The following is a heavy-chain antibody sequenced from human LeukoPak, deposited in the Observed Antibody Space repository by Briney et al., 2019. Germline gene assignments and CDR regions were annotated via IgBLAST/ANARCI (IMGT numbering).Heavy chain of an antibody. CDR2: IKHDGSEQ. Sequence: PGGSLRLSCAASGFIFTSNRMNWVRQAPGKGLEWVANIKHDGSEQIYVDSVKGRFTISRDNSKNTLYLQMNSLRAEDTAVYYCARGDSSGYYPFDYWGQGTLVTVSS. J-gene: IGHJ4*02. V-gene: IGHV3-7*03. D-gene: IGHD3-22*01. CDR3: ARGDSSGYYPFDY. CDR1: GFIFTSNR.